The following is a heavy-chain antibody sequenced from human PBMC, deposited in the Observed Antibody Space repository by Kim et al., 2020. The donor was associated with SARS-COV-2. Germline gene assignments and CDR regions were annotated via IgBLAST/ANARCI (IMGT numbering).Heavy chain of an antibody. J-gene: IGHJ4*02. CDR3: TRERGGRLWIQLWLV. Sequence: GGSLRLSCTASGFTFGDYAMSWFRQAPGKGLEWVGFIRSKAYGGTTEYAASVKGRFTISRDDSKSIAYLQMNSLKTEDTAVYYCTRERGGRLWIQLWLVWGQGTLVTVSS. D-gene: IGHD5-18*01. CDR2: IRSKAYGGTT. V-gene: IGHV3-49*03. CDR1: GFTFGDYA.